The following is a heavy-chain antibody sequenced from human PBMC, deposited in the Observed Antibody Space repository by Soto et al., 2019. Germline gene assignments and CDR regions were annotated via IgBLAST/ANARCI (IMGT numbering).Heavy chain of an antibody. V-gene: IGHV3-21*01. CDR1: GFTFSSYS. Sequence: GGSLRLSCAASGFTFSSYSMNWVRQAPGKGLEWVSSISSSSSYIYYADSVKGRFTISRDNAKNPLYLQMNSLRAEDTAVYYCARDGGYSGYDYYYGMDVWGQGTTVTVSS. CDR3: ARDGGYSGYDYYYGMDV. CDR2: ISSSSSYI. J-gene: IGHJ6*02. D-gene: IGHD5-12*01.